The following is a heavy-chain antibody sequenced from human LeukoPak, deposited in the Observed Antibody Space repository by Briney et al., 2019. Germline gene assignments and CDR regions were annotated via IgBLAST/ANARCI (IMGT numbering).Heavy chain of an antibody. V-gene: IGHV1-2*02. D-gene: IGHD6-13*01. CDR1: GFTFTGYY. CDR3: SRGRNISALSSLSGD. CDR2: LNPNSGSA. J-gene: IGHJ4*02. Sequence: GASVKVSCKASGFTFTGYYMHWVRQAPGQGLEWMGWLNPNSGSAHYAQKFQGRVTMTRDTSISTAYMELNRLRSDDTAVYYCSRGRNISALSSLSGDWGQGTLVTVSS.